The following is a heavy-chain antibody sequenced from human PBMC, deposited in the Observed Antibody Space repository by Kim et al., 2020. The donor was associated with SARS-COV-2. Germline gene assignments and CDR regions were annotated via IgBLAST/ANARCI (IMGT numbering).Heavy chain of an antibody. CDR3: ARDFGGNSRYYYYYYGMDV. Sequence: ASVKVSCKASGYTFTSYGISWVRQAPGQGLEWMGWISAYNGNTNYAQKLQGRVTMTTDTSTSTACMELRSLRSDDTAVYYCARDFGGNSRYYYYYYGMDVWGQGTTVTVSS. CDR1: GYTFTSYG. D-gene: IGHD2-21*02. J-gene: IGHJ6*02. CDR2: ISAYNGNT. V-gene: IGHV1-18*01.